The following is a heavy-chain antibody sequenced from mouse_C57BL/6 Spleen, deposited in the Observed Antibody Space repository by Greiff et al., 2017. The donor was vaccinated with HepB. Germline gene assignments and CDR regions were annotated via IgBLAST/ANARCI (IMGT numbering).Heavy chain of an antibody. D-gene: IGHD1-1*01. J-gene: IGHJ2*01. CDR2: ISSGGSYT. V-gene: IGHV5-6*01. Sequence: EVNVVESGGDLVKPGGSLKLSCAASGFTFSSYGMSWVRQTPDKRLEWVATISSGGSYTYYPDSVKGRFTISRDNAKNTLYLQMSSLKSEDTAMYYCARDTTVVDDYFDYWGQGTTLTVSS. CDR3: ARDTTVVDDYFDY. CDR1: GFTFSSYG.